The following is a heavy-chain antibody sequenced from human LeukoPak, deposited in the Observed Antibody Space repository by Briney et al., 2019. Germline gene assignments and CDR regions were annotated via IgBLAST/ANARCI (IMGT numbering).Heavy chain of an antibody. V-gene: IGHV4-39*07. CDR3: ARVSGWNPLQAAHLDY. J-gene: IGHJ4*02. Sequence: SETLSLTCTVSGGSISSSSYYWGWIRQPPGKGLEWIESNYYSGSTYYNPSRKSRVTISVDTTKNKFSLKLSSVTAADTAVYYCARVSGWNPLQAAHLDYWGQGALVTVSS. D-gene: IGHD6-19*01. CDR2: NYYSGST. CDR1: GGSISSSSYY.